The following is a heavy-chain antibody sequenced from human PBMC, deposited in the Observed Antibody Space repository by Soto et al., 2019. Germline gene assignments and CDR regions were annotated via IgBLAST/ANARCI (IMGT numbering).Heavy chain of an antibody. Sequence: SGTPSPTCAAYCWAFRTYFLGWVPPSPEKGLEWIGEINHSGTAKYNPSLKSRVTISIDTSKNQFSLKLNSVAAADTAVYYCALTMVRGVVPREFDFWGPGTQVTVSS. J-gene: IGHJ4*02. CDR2: INHSGTA. D-gene: IGHD3-10*01. V-gene: IGHV4-34*01. CDR3: ALTMVRGVVPREFDF. CDR1: CWAFRTYF.